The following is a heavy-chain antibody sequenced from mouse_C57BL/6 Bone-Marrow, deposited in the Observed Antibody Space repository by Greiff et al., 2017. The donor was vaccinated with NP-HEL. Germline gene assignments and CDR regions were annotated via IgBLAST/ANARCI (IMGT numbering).Heavy chain of an antibody. V-gene: IGHV1-81*01. CDR3: ARGKAGAY. Sequence: VQLQQSGAELARPGASVKLSCKASGYTFTSYGISWVKQRTGQGLEWIGEIYPRSGNTYYTEKFKGKATLTADKSSSTAYMELRSLTSEDSAVYFCARGKAGAYWGQGTLVTVSA. CDR1: GYTFTSYG. CDR2: IYPRSGNT. J-gene: IGHJ3*01.